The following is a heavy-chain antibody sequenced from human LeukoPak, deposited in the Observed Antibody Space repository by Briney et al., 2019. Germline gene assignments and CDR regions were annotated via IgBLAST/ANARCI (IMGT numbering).Heavy chain of an antibody. CDR3: ANTILTGAL. J-gene: IGHJ4*02. CDR2: ISTRGDIT. D-gene: IGHD2-2*02. CDR1: GCTFSSYG. Sequence: GGSLRLSCAASGCTFSSYGMNWVRQAPGKGLEWVSAISTRGDITYYADSVKGRFTISRDNAKNSLYLQMNSLRAEDTAVYYCANTILTGALWGQGTLVTVSS. V-gene: IGHV3-23*01.